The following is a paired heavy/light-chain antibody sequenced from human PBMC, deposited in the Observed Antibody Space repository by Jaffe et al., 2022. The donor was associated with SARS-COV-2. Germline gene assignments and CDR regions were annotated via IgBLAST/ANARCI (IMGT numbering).Light chain of an antibody. CDR1: QTVLYSPANKNC. CDR2: RAS. CDR3: QQYFTTPLT. V-gene: IGKV4-1*01. Sequence: DIVLTQSPASLAVSLGERATIYCRSSQTVLYSPANKNCLAWFQQKPGQPPKVLIYRASTRDSGVPDRFSGSGSGTDFALTISSLQAEDVAVYYCQQYFTTPLTFGGGTRVEIK. J-gene: IGKJ4*01.
Heavy chain of an antibody. J-gene: IGHJ4*02. D-gene: IGHD5-12*01. CDR1: GASIISGNYY. CDR3: ARDRPDIVDFDS. Sequence: QVHLQESGPGLVKPSQTLSLTCTVSGASIISGNYYWSWIRQPAGKGLEWIGRIFTSGNTDYNPSLESRLTISMDTSKNQFSLELTSVTAADTAIYYCARDRPDIVDFDSWGQGTLVTVSS. CDR2: IFTSGNT. V-gene: IGHV4-61*02.